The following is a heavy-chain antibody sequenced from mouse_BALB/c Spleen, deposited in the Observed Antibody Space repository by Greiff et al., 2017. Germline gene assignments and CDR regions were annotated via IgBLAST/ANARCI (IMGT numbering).Heavy chain of an antibody. CDR3: AREGYGSSLDY. D-gene: IGHD1-1*01. J-gene: IGHJ2*01. CDR2: ISDGGSYT. Sequence: EVKLVESGGGLVKPGGSLKLSCAASGFTFSDYYMYWVRQTPEKRLEWVATISDGGSYTYYPDSVKGRFTISRDNAKNNLYLQMSSLKSEDTAMYYCAREGYGSSLDYWGQGTTLTVSS. CDR1: GFTFSDYY. V-gene: IGHV5-4*02.